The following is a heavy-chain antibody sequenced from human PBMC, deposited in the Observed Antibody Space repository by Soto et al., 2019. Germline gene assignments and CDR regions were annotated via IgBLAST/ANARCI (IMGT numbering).Heavy chain of an antibody. V-gene: IGHV1-18*01. J-gene: IGHJ4*02. Sequence: QVQLVQSGAEVKKPGASVKVSCKASGYSFTGYDITWVRQAPGQGLEWMGWISTYTGKTNYAQRLQGRVTLTTDTSTSTTYMELTSLRSDDTAVYYCARGGSSTGYHYWCQGTLVNVSA. CDR2: ISTYTGKT. CDR1: GYSFTGYD. CDR3: ARGGSSTGYHY. D-gene: IGHD3-22*01.